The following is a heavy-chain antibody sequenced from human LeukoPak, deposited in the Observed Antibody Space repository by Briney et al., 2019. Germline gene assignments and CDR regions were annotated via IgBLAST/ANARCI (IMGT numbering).Heavy chain of an antibody. CDR2: IIPIFGTA. Sequence: ASVKVSCKASGGTFSSYAISWVRQAPGQGLEWMGGIIPIFGTANYAQKFQGRVTITADESTSTAYMELSSLRSEDTAVYYCARDMAKVVVAATYYYYGMDVWGQRTTVTVSS. V-gene: IGHV1-69*13. CDR3: ARDMAKVVVAATYYYYGMDV. J-gene: IGHJ6*02. D-gene: IGHD2-15*01. CDR1: GGTFSSYA.